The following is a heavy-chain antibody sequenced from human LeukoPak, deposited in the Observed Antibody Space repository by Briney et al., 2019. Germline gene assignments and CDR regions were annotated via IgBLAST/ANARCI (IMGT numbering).Heavy chain of an antibody. CDR1: GFTFSSYA. J-gene: IGHJ4*02. D-gene: IGHD6-19*01. CDR2: ISYDGSNK. V-gene: IGHV3-30*04. CDR3: ARDSWYSSGWLPKSEVYFDY. Sequence: GGSLRLSCAASGFTFSSYAMHWVRQAPGKGLEWVAVISYDGSNKYYADSVKGRFTISRDNSKNTLYLQMNSLRAEDTAVYYCARDSWYSSGWLPKSEVYFDYWGQGTLVTVSS.